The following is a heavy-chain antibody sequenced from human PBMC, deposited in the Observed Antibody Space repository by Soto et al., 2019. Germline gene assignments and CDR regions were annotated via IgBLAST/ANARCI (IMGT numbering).Heavy chain of an antibody. CDR1: GGTFNSYD. CDR2: IIPIVETP. V-gene: IGHV1-69*01. D-gene: IGHD3-22*01. J-gene: IGHJ5*02. Sequence: QVQLVQSGAEVKKPGSSMKVSCKASGGTFNSYDINWVRQAPGQGLEWMGGIIPIVETPKYAQKFQARVTITAEESRNTVYMEFSSLRSEDTAMYYCARLSRPNYYDTSGFFKDNWFDPWGQGTLVTVSS. CDR3: ARLSRPNYYDTSGFFKDNWFDP.